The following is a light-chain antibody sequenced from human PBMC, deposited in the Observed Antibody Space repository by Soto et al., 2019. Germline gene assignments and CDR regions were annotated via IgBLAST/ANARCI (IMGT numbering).Light chain of an antibody. J-gene: IGKJ1*01. CDR1: QDIGQY. Sequence: DIQMTQSPSSLSASVGDRVTLTCRASQDIGQYLAWYQQRPGKVPKLLIYYVSNLQSGVPSRFSGSGSGTEFTLSISSLQPEDVATDYCLKYTKDAPGTFGQGTKVEI. CDR2: YVS. CDR3: LKYTKDAPGT. V-gene: IGKV1-27*01.